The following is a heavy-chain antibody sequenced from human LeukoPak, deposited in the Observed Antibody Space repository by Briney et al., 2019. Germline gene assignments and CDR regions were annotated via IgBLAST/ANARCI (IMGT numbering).Heavy chain of an antibody. CDR1: GYTFTSYG. J-gene: IGHJ4*02. CDR3: ARHVQDYDSSGYTEGFDY. V-gene: IGHV1-18*01. CDR2: ISAYNGNT. Sequence: ASVKVSCKASGYTFTSYGISWVRQAPGQGLEWMGWISAYNGNTNYAQKLQGRVTMTTDTSTSTAYMELRSLRSDDTAVYYCARHVQDYDSSGYTEGFDYGGQGTLLTVSS. D-gene: IGHD3-22*01.